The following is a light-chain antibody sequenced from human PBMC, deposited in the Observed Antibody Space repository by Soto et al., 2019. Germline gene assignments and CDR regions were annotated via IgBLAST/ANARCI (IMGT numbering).Light chain of an antibody. CDR3: QQDYKLPPT. CDR1: QSVSSGY. Sequence: EIVMTHSPATLSLSPWEIATLSCRASQSVSSGYLSWYQQKPGQAPSLLIYSVSTRATDIPARFSGSGSGTDFTLTISSLQPEDFAVYYCQQDYKLPPTFGQGTKVDIK. CDR2: SVS. J-gene: IGKJ1*01. V-gene: IGKV3D-7*01.